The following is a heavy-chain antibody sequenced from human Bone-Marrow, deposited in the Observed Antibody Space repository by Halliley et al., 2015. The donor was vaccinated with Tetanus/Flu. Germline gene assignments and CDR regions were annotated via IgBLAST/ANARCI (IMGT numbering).Heavy chain of an antibody. D-gene: IGHD3-3*01. CDR2: ISGSADNA. CDR1: GFTFFNYA. CDR3: ASVRPRSGFPLGAFDY. V-gene: IGHV3-23*01. Sequence: SLSLSCVASGFTFFNYAITWVRQAPGKGLEWSSVISGSADNAYYADSVRGRFTISRDTSNTSLYLQITSLRAEDTAVSFRASVRPRSGFPLGAFDYWGQGTLVTVSS. J-gene: IGHJ4*02.